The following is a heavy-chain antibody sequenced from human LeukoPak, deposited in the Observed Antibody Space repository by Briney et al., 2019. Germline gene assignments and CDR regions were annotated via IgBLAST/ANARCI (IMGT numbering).Heavy chain of an antibody. J-gene: IGHJ4*02. Sequence: GGSLRLSCAASGFTFSSYAMSWARQAPGKGLEWVSTISGSGGSTYYADSVKGRFTISRDNSRNTLFLQMNSLRAEDTAVYHCAKDLGSGLPFDYWGQGTLVTVSS. V-gene: IGHV3-23*01. CDR3: AKDLGSGLPFDY. CDR1: GFTFSSYA. D-gene: IGHD6-19*01. CDR2: ISGSGGST.